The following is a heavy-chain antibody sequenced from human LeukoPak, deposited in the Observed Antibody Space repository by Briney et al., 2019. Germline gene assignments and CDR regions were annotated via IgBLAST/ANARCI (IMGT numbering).Heavy chain of an antibody. J-gene: IGHJ5*02. D-gene: IGHD3-3*01. CDR1: GFTFSTYW. V-gene: IGHV3-74*01. Sequence: GGSLRLSCAASGFTFSTYWMHWVRQAPGKGLVWVSRINTDGSGTSYADSVKGRFTISRDNAKNTLYLQMNSLRAEDTAVYYCAKGYDFWNLWGQGTLVTVSS. CDR2: INTDGSGT. CDR3: AKGYDFWNL.